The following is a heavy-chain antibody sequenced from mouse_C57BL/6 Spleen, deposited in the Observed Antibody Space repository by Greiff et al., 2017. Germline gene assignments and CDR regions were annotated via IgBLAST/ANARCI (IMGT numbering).Heavy chain of an antibody. Sequence: VKLQQPGAELVKPGASVKLSCKASGYTFTSYWMHWVKQRPGQGLEWIGMIHPNSGSTNYNEKFKSKATLTVDKSSSTAYMQLSSLTSEDSAVYYCARELITTVVAFDYWGQGTTLTVSS. J-gene: IGHJ2*01. V-gene: IGHV1-64*01. CDR1: GYTFTSYW. D-gene: IGHD1-1*01. CDR3: ARELITTVVAFDY. CDR2: IHPNSGST.